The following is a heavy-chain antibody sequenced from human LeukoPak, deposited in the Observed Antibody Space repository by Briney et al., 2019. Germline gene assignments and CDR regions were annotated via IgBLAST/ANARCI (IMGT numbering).Heavy chain of an antibody. Sequence: GGSLRLSCAASGFTFTSYGMHWARQAPGKWLEGLAVISYDGSNKYYADSVKGRFTISRDNSKNTLYLQMNSLRAEDTAVYFCARDPGGGDGMDVWGQGTTVTVSS. V-gene: IGHV3-30*03. D-gene: IGHD4-23*01. J-gene: IGHJ6*02. CDR2: ISYDGSNK. CDR3: ARDPGGGDGMDV. CDR1: GFTFTSYG.